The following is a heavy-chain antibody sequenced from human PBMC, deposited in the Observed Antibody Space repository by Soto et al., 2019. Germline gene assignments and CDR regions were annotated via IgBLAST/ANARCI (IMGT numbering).Heavy chain of an antibody. CDR1: GGSISSYY. Sequence: PSETLSLTCTVSGGSISSYYWSWIRQPPGKGLEWIGYIYYSGSTNYNPSLKSRVTISVDTSKNQFSLKLSSVTAADTAVYYCARRPVYCSSTSCYGRDYYYYYYMDVWGKGTTVTVSS. CDR2: IYYSGST. J-gene: IGHJ6*03. CDR3: ARRPVYCSSTSCYGRDYYYYYYMDV. V-gene: IGHV4-59*08. D-gene: IGHD2-2*01.